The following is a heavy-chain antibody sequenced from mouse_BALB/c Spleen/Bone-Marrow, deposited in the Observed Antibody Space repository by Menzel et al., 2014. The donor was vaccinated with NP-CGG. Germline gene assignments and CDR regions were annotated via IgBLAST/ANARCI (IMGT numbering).Heavy chain of an antibody. CDR3: ARRGHGFAWFAY. CDR2: ILPGSGST. V-gene: IGHV1-9*01. Sequence: QVQLQQSGTELMKPGASVKISCKATGYTFSXYWMEWVNQRPGHGLEWIGEILPGSGSTNYNEKFKGKSTFTADTSSNTAYMQLSSLTSEDSAVYYCARRGHGFAWFAYWGQGTLVTVSA. J-gene: IGHJ3*01. D-gene: IGHD1-2*01. CDR1: GYTFSXYW.